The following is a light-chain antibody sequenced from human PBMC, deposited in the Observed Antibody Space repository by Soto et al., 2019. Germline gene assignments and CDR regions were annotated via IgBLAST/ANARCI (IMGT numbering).Light chain of an antibody. CDR1: QDISND. Sequence: DIQMTQSPSSLSASVGDRVTITCRASQDISNDLVWCQQKPGKAPERLIYGATSLQSGVPSRFCGTGSGTEFTLTISRLQPVDFATYYCLEHSSYPRTVGQGTKVDIK. V-gene: IGKV1-17*01. J-gene: IGKJ1*01. CDR3: LEHSSYPRT. CDR2: GAT.